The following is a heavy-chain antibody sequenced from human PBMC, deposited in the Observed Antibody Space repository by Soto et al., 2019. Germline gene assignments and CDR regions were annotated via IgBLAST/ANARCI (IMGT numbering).Heavy chain of an antibody. CDR1: GYTFTSYD. V-gene: IGHV1-8*01. D-gene: IGHD2-2*01. CDR2: MNPNSGNT. CDR3: ARGPHYFPYCSSTSCLNWFDP. Sequence: ASVKVSCKASGYTFTSYDINWVRQATGQGLEWMGWMNPNSGNTGYAQKFQGRVTMTRNTSISTAYMELSSLRSEDTAVYYCARGPHYFPYCSSTSCLNWFDPWGQGTLVTVSS. J-gene: IGHJ5*02.